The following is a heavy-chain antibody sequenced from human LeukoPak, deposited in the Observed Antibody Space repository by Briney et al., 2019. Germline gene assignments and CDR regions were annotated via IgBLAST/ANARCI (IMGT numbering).Heavy chain of an antibody. CDR1: GFTFSSYG. J-gene: IGHJ4*02. V-gene: IGHV3-30*02. CDR2: IRYDGSNK. Sequence: GGSLRLSCAASGFTFSSYGMHWVRQAPGKGLDWVAFIRYDGSNKYYADSVKGRFTISRDNSKNTLYLQMNSLRAEDTAVYYCAKDPLYYDFWSGYSSHFDYWGQGTLVTVSS. D-gene: IGHD3-3*01. CDR3: AKDPLYYDFWSGYSSHFDY.